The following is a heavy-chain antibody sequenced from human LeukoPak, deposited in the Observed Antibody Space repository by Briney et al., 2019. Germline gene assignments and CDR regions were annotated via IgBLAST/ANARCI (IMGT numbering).Heavy chain of an antibody. CDR3: AKAAFFGDHLFDY. J-gene: IGHJ4*02. D-gene: IGHD4-17*01. V-gene: IGHV3-74*01. CDR2: IKSDGSSI. Sequence: GGSLRLSCAASGFTFSSYWMHWVRQAPGKGLVWVSRIKSDGSSIRYADSVKGRFTISRDNSKNTLYLQMNSLRAEDTAVYYCAKAAFFGDHLFDYWGQGTLVTVSS. CDR1: GFTFSSYW.